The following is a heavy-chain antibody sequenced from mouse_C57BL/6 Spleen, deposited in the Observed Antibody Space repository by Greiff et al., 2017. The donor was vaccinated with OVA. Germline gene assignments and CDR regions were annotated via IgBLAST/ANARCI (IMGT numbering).Heavy chain of an antibody. D-gene: IGHD2-4*01. V-gene: IGHV1-64*01. CDR2: IHPNSGST. J-gene: IGHJ4*01. CDR1: VYTFTSYW. CDR3: ARGSTMITTGYYYAMDY. Sequence: QVQLQQPGAELVKPGASVKLSCKASVYTFTSYWMHWVKQRPGQGLEWIGMIHPNSGSTNYNEKFKSKATLTVDKSSSTAYMQLSSLTSEDSAVYYGARGSTMITTGYYYAMDYWGQGTSVTVSS.